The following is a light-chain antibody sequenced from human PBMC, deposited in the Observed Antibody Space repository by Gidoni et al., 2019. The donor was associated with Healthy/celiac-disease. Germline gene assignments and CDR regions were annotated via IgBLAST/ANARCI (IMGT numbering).Light chain of an antibody. CDR3: QQSYSTPGYT. J-gene: IGKJ2*01. Sequence: DIQMTQSPSSLSASVGDRVTITCRASQSISSYLNWYQQKPGKAPKLLIYAASSLQSGVPSRFSGSGSGTYFTLTISSLQPEDFATYYCQQSYSTPGYTFGQWTKLEIK. CDR1: QSISSY. V-gene: IGKV1-39*01. CDR2: AAS.